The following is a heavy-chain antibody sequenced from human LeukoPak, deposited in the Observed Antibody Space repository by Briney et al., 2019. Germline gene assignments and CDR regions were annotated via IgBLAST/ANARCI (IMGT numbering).Heavy chain of an antibody. V-gene: IGHV3-30-3*01. CDR3: AREGIQLWCLDY. D-gene: IGHD5-18*01. J-gene: IGHJ4*02. CDR2: ISYDGSNK. Sequence: GGSLRLSCAASGFTFSSYAMHWVRQAPGKGLEWVAVISYDGSNKYYADSVKGRFTISRDNSKNTLYLQMNSLRAEDTAVYYCAREGIQLWCLDYWGQGTLVTVSS. CDR1: GFTFSSYA.